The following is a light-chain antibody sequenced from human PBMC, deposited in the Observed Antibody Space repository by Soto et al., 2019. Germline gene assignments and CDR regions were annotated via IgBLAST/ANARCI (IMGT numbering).Light chain of an antibody. CDR3: MQALQVPIT. CDR1: QSLLHSHGYNY. J-gene: IGKJ5*01. CDR2: FGS. V-gene: IGKV2-28*01. Sequence: DVVMTQSPVSLPVTPGEPASISCKSSQSLLHSHGYNYMDWYLQEPGQSPQLLIYFGSYRASGVPDRFSGSGSGTNFTLRISRVETDDFGIYYCMQALQVPITFGQGTRLEIK.